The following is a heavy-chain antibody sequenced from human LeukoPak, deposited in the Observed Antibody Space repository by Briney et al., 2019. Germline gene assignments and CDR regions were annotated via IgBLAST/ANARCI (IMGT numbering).Heavy chain of an antibody. J-gene: IGHJ6*03. CDR1: GFTFSSYG. Sequence: GGSLRLSCAASGFTFSSYGMHWVRQAPGKALEWVAFIRYDGSNKYYADSVKGRFTISRDNSKNTLYLQMHSLRAEDTAVYYCAKAHVPAAILVGYYMDVWGKGTTVTVSS. D-gene: IGHD2-2*02. CDR3: AKAHVPAAILVGYYMDV. CDR2: IRYDGSNK. V-gene: IGHV3-30*02.